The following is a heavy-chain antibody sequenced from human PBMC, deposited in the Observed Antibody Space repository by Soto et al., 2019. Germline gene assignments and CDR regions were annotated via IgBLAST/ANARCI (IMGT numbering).Heavy chain of an antibody. CDR1: GFTFDAYT. D-gene: IGHD6-6*01. Sequence: EVQLVESGGVVVQPWGSLRLSCAASGFTFDAYTMHWVRQAQGKGLEWVSLISWGSPYTYYADYVKGRFTSSRDNGQHFLYRQMNSLRTEDTALYYCTKVSYPYLSSSETLFDYWGQGTLVTGSS. V-gene: IGHV3-43*01. J-gene: IGHJ4*02. CDR3: TKVSYPYLSSSETLFDY. CDR2: ISWGSPYT.